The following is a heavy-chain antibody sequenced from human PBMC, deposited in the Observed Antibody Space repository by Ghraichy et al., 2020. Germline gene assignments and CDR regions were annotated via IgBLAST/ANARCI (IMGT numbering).Heavy chain of an antibody. CDR2: IYYSGST. Sequence: PETLSLTCTVSGGSISSSSYYWGWIRQPPGKGLEWIGSIYYSGSTYYNPSLKSRVTISVDTSKNQFSLKLSSVTAADTAVYYCARTWANSLIDYWGQGTLVTVSS. V-gene: IGHV4-39*01. CDR3: ARTWANSLIDY. J-gene: IGHJ4*02. CDR1: GGSISSSSYY. D-gene: IGHD1-26*01.